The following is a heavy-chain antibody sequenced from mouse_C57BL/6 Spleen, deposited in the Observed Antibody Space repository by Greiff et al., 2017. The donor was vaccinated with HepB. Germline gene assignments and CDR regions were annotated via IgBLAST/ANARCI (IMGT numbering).Heavy chain of an antibody. V-gene: IGHV14-4*01. D-gene: IGHD1-1*01. J-gene: IGHJ3*01. Sequence: EVQLVESGAELVRPGASVKLSCTASGFNIKDDYMHWVKQRPEQGLEWIGWIDPENGDTEYASKFQGKATITADTSSNTAYLQLSSLTSEDTAVYYCTTPYYYGSKGTWFAYWGQGTLVTVSA. CDR1: GFNIKDDY. CDR2: IDPENGDT. CDR3: TTPYYYGSKGTWFAY.